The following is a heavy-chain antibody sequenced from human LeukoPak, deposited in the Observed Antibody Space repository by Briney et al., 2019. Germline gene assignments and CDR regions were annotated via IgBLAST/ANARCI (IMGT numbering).Heavy chain of an antibody. CDR3: ARDGKPGIAAAGTALH. J-gene: IGHJ3*01. CDR1: GYIFTSYD. D-gene: IGHD6-13*01. CDR2: MNPNTGNT. Sequence: ASVEVSCKASGYIFTSYDINWVRQAPGQGLGWMGWMNPNTGNTGYAQKFQGRLTITRDTSISTAYMELRSLRSDDTAVYYCARDGKPGIAAAGTALHWGQGTMVTVSS. V-gene: IGHV1-8*01.